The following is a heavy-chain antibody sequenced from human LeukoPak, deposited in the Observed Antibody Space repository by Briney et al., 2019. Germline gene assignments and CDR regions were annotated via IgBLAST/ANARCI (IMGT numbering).Heavy chain of an antibody. CDR1: GFTFSSYS. CDR3: ARDRGGSYSAIDY. V-gene: IGHV3-48*04. Sequence: PGGSLRLSCAASGFTFSSYSMNWARQAPGKGLEWVSFISSSSSTIYYADSVKGRLTISRDNAKNSLYLQMNSLRAGDTAVYYCARDRGGSYSAIDYWGQGTLVTVSS. J-gene: IGHJ4*02. D-gene: IGHD1-26*01. CDR2: ISSSSSTI.